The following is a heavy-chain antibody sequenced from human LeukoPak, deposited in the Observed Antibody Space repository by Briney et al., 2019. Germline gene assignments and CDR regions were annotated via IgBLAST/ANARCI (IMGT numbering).Heavy chain of an antibody. D-gene: IGHD2-8*01. CDR2: INPNSGGT. J-gene: IGHJ3*02. CDR3: ARRMRSSSWRQTDAFDI. V-gene: IGHV1-2*02. CDR1: GYTFTGYY. Sequence: ASVKVSCKASGYTFTGYYMHWVRQAPGQGLEWMGWINPNSGGTNYAQKFQGRVTMTRDTSISTAYMELSRLRSDDTAVYYCARRMRSSSWRQTDAFDIWGQGTMVTVSS.